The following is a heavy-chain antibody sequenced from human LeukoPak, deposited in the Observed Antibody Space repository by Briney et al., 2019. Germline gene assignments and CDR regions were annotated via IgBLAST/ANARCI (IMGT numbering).Heavy chain of an antibody. CDR2: ISSSGSTI. CDR3: ASSQVRGVTD. J-gene: IGHJ4*02. CDR1: GFTFSSYE. Sequence: PGGSLRLSCAASGFTFSSYEMNWVRQAPGKGLEWVSYISSSGSTIYYADSVKGRFTISRDNAKNSLYLQMNSLRAGDTAVYYCASSQVRGVTDWGQGTLVTVSS. D-gene: IGHD3-10*01. V-gene: IGHV3-48*03.